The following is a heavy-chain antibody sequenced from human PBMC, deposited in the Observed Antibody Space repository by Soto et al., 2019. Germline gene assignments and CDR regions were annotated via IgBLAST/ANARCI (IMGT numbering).Heavy chain of an antibody. J-gene: IGHJ6*02. CDR3: TRCGIRYHSIGYYLGIDGMDV. V-gene: IGHV1-69*12. D-gene: IGHD3-22*01. CDR2: TIPMFGTT. CDR1: GGAFNSYA. Sequence: QVQLVQSGAEVKKPESSVRVSCEASGGAFNSYAITWVRQAPGQGLEWMGGTIPMFGTTNYAEKFQGRVTITADESTNTAYMELSSLSSEDTAVYYCTRCGIRYHSIGYYLGIDGMDVWGQGTTVIVSS.